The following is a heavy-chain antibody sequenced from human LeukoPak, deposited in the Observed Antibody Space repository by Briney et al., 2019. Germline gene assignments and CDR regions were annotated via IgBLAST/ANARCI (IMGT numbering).Heavy chain of an antibody. CDR3: ARGTLIGSSTSPRYYYYMDV. CDR1: GYTFTGYY. J-gene: IGHJ6*03. Sequence: ASVKVSCKASGYTFTGYYMHLVRQAPGQGLEWMGWINPNSGGTNYAQKFQGRVTMTRDTSISTAYMELSRLRSDDTAVYYCARGTLIGSSTSPRYYYYMDVWGKGTTVTVSS. V-gene: IGHV1-2*02. D-gene: IGHD2-2*01. CDR2: INPNSGGT.